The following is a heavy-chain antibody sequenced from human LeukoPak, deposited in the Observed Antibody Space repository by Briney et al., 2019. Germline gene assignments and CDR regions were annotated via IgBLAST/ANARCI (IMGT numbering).Heavy chain of an antibody. J-gene: IGHJ4*02. CDR1: GFTFSIYW. CDR2: LNQDGSEK. Sequence: GGSLRLSCAASGFTFSIYWITCVRQAPGKGLEWVASLNQDGSEKYYVDSVKGRFTIPRDNAQKSLYLEMKSLSAKDTAVYYCARAVTSTEGYWGQGTLVTVSS. V-gene: IGHV3-7*03. CDR3: ARAVTSTEGY.